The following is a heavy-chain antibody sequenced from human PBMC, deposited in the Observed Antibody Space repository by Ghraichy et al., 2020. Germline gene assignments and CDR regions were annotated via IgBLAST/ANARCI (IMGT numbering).Heavy chain of an antibody. Sequence: LSLTCAASGFTFSSYAMSWVRQAPGKGLEWVSGIGCSGGSTYYADSVKGRFTISRDNSKNTLSLQMNSLRAEDTAVYYCAKDEYYYGSGTSGYWGQGTLVTVSS. D-gene: IGHD3-10*01. J-gene: IGHJ4*02. CDR1: GFTFSSYA. CDR3: AKDEYYYGSGTSGY. CDR2: IGCSGGST. V-gene: IGHV3-23*01.